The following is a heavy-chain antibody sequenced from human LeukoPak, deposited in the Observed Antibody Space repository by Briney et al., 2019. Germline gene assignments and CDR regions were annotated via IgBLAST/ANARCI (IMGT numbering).Heavy chain of an antibody. CDR1: GYTFTSYG. D-gene: IGHD4-17*01. CDR2: ISAYNGNT. J-gene: IGHJ5*02. CDR3: AGDLRDYGENWFDP. V-gene: IGHV1-18*01. Sequence: ASVKVSCKASGYTFTSYGISWVRQAPGQGLEWMGWISAYNGNTNYAQKLQGRVTMTTDTSTSTAYMELRSLRSDDTAVYYCAGDLRDYGENWFDPCGQGTLVTVSS.